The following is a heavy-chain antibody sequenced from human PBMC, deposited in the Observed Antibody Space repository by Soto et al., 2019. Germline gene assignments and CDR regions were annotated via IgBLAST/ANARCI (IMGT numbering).Heavy chain of an antibody. CDR2: ISAYNGNT. Sequence: ASVKVSCKASGYTFTSYGISWVRQAPGQGLEWMGWISAYNGNTNYAQKLQGRVTMTTDTSTSTAYMELRSLRSDDTAVYYCAREDSSSCYGRSAFDIWGQGTMVTVSS. CDR1: GYTFTSYG. CDR3: AREDSSSCYGRSAFDI. J-gene: IGHJ3*02. V-gene: IGHV1-18*04. D-gene: IGHD6-13*01.